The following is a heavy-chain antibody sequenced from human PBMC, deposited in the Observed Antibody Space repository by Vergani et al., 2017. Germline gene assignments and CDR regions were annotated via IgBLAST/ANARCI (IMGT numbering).Heavy chain of an antibody. CDR2: IDAGGAVA. CDR1: GFTFTDYG. V-gene: IGHV3-23*01. Sequence: EVQLLESGGGFVQPGGSLRLSCAASGFTFTDYGMTWVRQAPGRGLEWVSTIDAGGAVAFYADSVKGRFTISRDNSKNILYLQMNSLRTEDTANYYCRGEMDVWGKGTTVTVSS. J-gene: IGHJ6*04. CDR3: RGEMDV.